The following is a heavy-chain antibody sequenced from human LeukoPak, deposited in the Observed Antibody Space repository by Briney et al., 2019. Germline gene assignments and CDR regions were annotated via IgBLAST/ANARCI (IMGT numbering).Heavy chain of an antibody. Sequence: GGSLRLSCAASGFTFSTYAMSWVRQAPGKGPEWISYISSSSDAIYYPDSVRGRFTISRDNAKNSLYLQMNSLRDEDTAVYYCARAMRSGYDYWGQGTLVTVSS. CDR1: GFTFSTYA. V-gene: IGHV3-48*02. D-gene: IGHD5-12*01. CDR2: ISSSSDAI. J-gene: IGHJ4*02. CDR3: ARAMRSGYDY.